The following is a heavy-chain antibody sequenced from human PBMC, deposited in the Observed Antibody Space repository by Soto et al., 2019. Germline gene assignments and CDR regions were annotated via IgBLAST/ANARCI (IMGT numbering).Heavy chain of an antibody. Sequence: GGSLRLSGAASGFIFTNYAMNWVRQGPGKGLEWVSVIGGSGNSAYYADSVQGRFTISSDNSKNTLSPQISSLTADATAIYYCVREGRGSFDFWGRGTMVTVSS. CDR3: VREGRGSFDF. CDR1: GFIFTNYA. D-gene: IGHD5-12*01. CDR2: IGGSGNSA. J-gene: IGHJ3*01. V-gene: IGHV3-23*01.